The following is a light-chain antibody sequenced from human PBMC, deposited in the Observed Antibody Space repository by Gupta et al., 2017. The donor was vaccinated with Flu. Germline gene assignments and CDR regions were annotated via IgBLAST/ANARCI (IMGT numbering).Light chain of an antibody. CDR1: SSDIGSYNF. J-gene: IGLJ1*01. CDR2: EVS. V-gene: IGLV2-14*01. CDR3: TAHGHSSTRV. Sequence: QSALTQPASVSRSPGQSITIPCTGTSSDIGSYNFVSWYQHHPGKAPKLLIYEVSNRPSGASDRFSGSKSGNSASLTISGRQTEDEADYYCTAHGHSSTRVFGSGTKVTVL.